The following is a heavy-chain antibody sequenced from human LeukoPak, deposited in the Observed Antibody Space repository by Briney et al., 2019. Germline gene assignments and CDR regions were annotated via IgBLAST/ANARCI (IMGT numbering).Heavy chain of an antibody. V-gene: IGHV4-59*08. Sequence: SETLSLTCTVSGGSISSYYWSRIRQPPGRGLEWIGYIYYSGSTNYNPSLKSRVTISVDTSKNQFSLKLSSVTAADTAVYYCARQGSGYGLDYWGQGTLVTVSS. D-gene: IGHD5-12*01. CDR2: IYYSGST. CDR1: GGSISSYY. J-gene: IGHJ4*02. CDR3: ARQGSGYGLDY.